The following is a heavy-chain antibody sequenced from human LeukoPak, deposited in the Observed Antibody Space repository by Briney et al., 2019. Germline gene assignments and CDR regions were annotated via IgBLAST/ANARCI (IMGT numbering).Heavy chain of an antibody. D-gene: IGHD6-19*01. CDR2: ISGGSGST. J-gene: IGHJ5*02. CDR3: VKCSTPAYTTGWCNWIDP. Sequence: PGGSLRLSCAASGFTFSSYAMSWVRQAPGKGLAWVSTISGGSGSTYCADSVKGRFTISRDNSKNTLYLQMNSLRADDTAVYYCVKCSTPAYTTGWCNWIDPWGQGTLVTVSS. CDR1: GFTFSSYA. V-gene: IGHV3-23*01.